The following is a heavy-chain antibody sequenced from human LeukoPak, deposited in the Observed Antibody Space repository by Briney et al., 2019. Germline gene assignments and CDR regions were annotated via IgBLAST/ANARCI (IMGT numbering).Heavy chain of an antibody. Sequence: ASVKVSCKTSGFTFTTHDINWVRQATGKGLEWMGWMNPGSGDTDYEQRFQGRVTMTRDTSINTAYMELSSLRSDDAAVYYCARGLGSYSTTWYPPLRYWGQGTLVTVSS. CDR2: MNPGSGDT. CDR1: GFTFTTHD. D-gene: IGHD2/OR15-2a*01. J-gene: IGHJ4*02. CDR3: ARGLGSYSTTWYPPLRY. V-gene: IGHV1-8*01.